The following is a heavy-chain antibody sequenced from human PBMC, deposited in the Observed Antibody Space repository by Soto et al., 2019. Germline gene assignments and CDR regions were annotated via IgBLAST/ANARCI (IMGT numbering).Heavy chain of an antibody. D-gene: IGHD3-22*01. CDR3: ARDVSPGSRPYYRDAFDM. V-gene: IGHV3-7*05. CDR1: GFTFSDYW. CDR2: IKKDESKK. Sequence: EVQLVESGGGLVQPGGSLRLSCAASGFTFSDYWMTWVRQAPGKGLEWVANIKKDESKKSYLDSVRGRFTISRDNARKSLYRQMDSLRDEDTALYYCARDVSPGSRPYYRDAFDMWGQGTRVTVSS. J-gene: IGHJ3*02.